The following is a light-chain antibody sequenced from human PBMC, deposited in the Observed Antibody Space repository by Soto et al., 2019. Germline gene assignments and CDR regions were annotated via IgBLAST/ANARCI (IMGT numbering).Light chain of an antibody. V-gene: IGKV1-5*01. Sequence: DIPMTPSPSTIPASLGDRVPITCRASQNIDYWLAWYQQKPGKAPKLLIYDASSLESGVPSRFRGSGSGTEFTLTISSLQPDDFETYYCQQYNSYSRTFGQGTQVDNK. J-gene: IGKJ1*01. CDR1: QNIDYW. CDR2: DAS. CDR3: QQYNSYSRT.